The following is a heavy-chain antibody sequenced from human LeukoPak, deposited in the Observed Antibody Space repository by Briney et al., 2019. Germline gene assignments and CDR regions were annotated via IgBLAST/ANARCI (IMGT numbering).Heavy chain of an antibody. D-gene: IGHD2/OR15-2a*01. V-gene: IGHV1-46*01. J-gene: IGHJ5*02. CDR2: INPSGGST. Sequence: AASVTVSCKASGYTFTSYYMHWVRQAPGQGLEWIGIINPSGGSTSYAQKFQGRVTMTRDTSTSTVYMELSSLRSEDTAVYYCASVNLWKAFDPWGQGTLVTVSS. CDR3: ASVNLWKAFDP. CDR1: GYTFTSYY.